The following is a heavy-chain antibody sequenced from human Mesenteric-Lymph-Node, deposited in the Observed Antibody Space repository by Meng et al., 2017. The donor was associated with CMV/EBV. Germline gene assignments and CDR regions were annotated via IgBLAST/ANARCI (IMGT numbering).Heavy chain of an antibody. J-gene: IGHJ6*02. CDR3: ARFVSTSPVMDV. V-gene: IGHV1-69*05. Sequence: SVKVSCKASGGTFSSYAISWVRQAPGQGLEWMGGIIPIFGTANYAQKFQGRVTISTDESTSTAYMELNSLRSEDTAVYYCARFVSTSPVMDVWGQGTTVTVSS. CDR2: IIPIFGTA. CDR1: GGTFSSYA. D-gene: IGHD6-6*01.